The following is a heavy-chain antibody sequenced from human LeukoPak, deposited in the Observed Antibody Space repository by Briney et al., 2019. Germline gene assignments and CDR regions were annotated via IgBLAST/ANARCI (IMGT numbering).Heavy chain of an antibody. D-gene: IGHD6-19*01. V-gene: IGHV1-2*02. Sequence: ASVKVSCKASGYTFTGYYMHWVRQAPGQGLEWMGWINPNSGGTNYAQKFQGRVTMTRDTSISTAYMELSRPRSDDTAVYYCARSVAVAGSPLGYWGQGTLVTVSS. J-gene: IGHJ4*02. CDR1: GYTFTGYY. CDR3: ARSVAVAGSPLGY. CDR2: INPNSGGT.